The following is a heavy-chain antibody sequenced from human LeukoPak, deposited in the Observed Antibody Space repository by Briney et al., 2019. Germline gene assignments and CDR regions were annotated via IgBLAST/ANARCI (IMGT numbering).Heavy chain of an antibody. CDR3: ARDFWSGYYTED. V-gene: IGHV3-48*04. Sequence: PGGSLRLSCEFSGIIFSTYAMNWVRQAPGQGLEWVSYISGSRSGRTSIIHYAHSVKGRFTISIDNAKNSLHLQMDSLSAEDTAVYYCARDFWSGYYTEDWGQGALVIVSS. D-gene: IGHD3-3*01. CDR2: ISGSRSGRTSII. J-gene: IGHJ4*02. CDR1: GIIFSTYA.